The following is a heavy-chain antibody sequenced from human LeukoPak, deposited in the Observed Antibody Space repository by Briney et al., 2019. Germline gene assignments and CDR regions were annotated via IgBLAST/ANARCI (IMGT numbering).Heavy chain of an antibody. Sequence: PSETLSLTCSVSGGSISPYYWSWIRQPPGKGLQWIGYIYYSGSTNYNPSLKSRVIISGDTSKNQFSLKLSSVTAADTAVYYCARFIPSGGPYYHFDYWGQGTLVTVSS. CDR2: IYYSGST. CDR1: GGSISPYY. CDR3: ARFIPSGGPYYHFDY. J-gene: IGHJ4*02. D-gene: IGHD2/OR15-2a*01. V-gene: IGHV4-59*08.